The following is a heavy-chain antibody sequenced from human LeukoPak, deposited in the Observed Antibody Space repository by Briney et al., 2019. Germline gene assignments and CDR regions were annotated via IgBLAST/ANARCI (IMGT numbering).Heavy chain of an antibody. CDR1: EFTFSSYD. V-gene: IGHV3-13*01. J-gene: IGHJ3*02. D-gene: IGHD2-8*02. CDR2: IGTAGDT. CDR3: ARAGGLGRNLGVSDAFDI. Sequence: GGSLRLSCAASEFTFSSYDMHWVRQATGKGLEWVSAIGTAGDTYYPGSVKGRFTISRENAKNSLYLQMNSLRAGDTAVYYCARAGGLGRNLGVSDAFDIWGQGTMVTVSS.